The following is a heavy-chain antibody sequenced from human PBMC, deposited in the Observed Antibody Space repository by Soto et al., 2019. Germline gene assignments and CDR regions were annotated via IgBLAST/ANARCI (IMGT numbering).Heavy chain of an antibody. CDR3: ARSTALVRQYFDS. CDR2: ISPSGTT. D-gene: IGHD5-18*01. J-gene: IGHJ4*02. CDR1: GGSISSGDYS. Sequence: QLQLQESGSGLVKPSRTLSLTCIVSGGSISSGDYSWNWIRQPPGKGLQWIGYISPSGTTYYNPYLKSRVTISLDRSKNHLSLTLSSVTAADTAVYYCARSTALVRQYFDSWGQGTLVTVSS. V-gene: IGHV4-30-2*01.